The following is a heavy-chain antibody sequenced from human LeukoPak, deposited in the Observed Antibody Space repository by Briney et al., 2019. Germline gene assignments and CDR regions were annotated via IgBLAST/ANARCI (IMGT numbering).Heavy chain of an antibody. Sequence: ASVKVSCKASGYTFTAYYIHWVRQAPGQGLEWMGWINPNSGGTNYAQKFQGRVTMTRDTSISTAYMELSRLRSDDTAVYYCARKVPDDAFDIWGQGTMVTVSS. CDR2: INPNSGGT. V-gene: IGHV1-2*02. D-gene: IGHD2-2*01. J-gene: IGHJ3*02. CDR1: GYTFTAYY. CDR3: ARKVPDDAFDI.